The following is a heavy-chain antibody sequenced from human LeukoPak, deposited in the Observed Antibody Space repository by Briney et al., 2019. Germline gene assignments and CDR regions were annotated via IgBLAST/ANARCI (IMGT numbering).Heavy chain of an antibody. CDR1: GGTFSSYA. D-gene: IGHD6-13*01. CDR2: IIPIFGTA. J-gene: IGHJ5*02. Sequence: ASVKVSCKASGGTFSSYAISWVRQAPGQGLEWMGGIIPIFGTANYAQKFQGRVTITADESTSTAYMELSSLRSEDTAVYFCASAPRYSSSWPNNWFDPWGQGTLVTVSS. CDR3: ASAPRYSSSWPNNWFDP. V-gene: IGHV1-69*13.